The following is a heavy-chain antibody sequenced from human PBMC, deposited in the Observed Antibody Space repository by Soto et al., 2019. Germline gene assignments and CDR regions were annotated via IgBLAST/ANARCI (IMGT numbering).Heavy chain of an antibody. CDR1: GGSFSGYY. V-gene: IGHV4-34*01. D-gene: IGHD2-15*01. CDR3: ARVGGGYCSGGSCRDAKLYYYYYMDV. J-gene: IGHJ6*03. Sequence: SETLSLTCAVYGGSFSGYYWSWIRQPPGKGLEWIGEINHSGSTNYNPSLKSRVTISVDTSKNQFSLKLSSVTAADTAVYYWARVGGGYCSGGSCRDAKLYYYYYMDVWGKGTTVTVSS. CDR2: INHSGST.